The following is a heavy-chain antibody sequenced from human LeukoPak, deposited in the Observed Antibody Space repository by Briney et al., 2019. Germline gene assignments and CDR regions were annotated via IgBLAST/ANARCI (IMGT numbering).Heavy chain of an antibody. V-gene: IGHV6-1*01. CDR3: ARGGPAAYYYYYGMDV. J-gene: IGHJ6*02. CDR1: GDSVSSNSAA. D-gene: IGHD6-13*01. CDR2: TYYRSKWYN. Sequence: SQTLSLTFAISGDSVSSNSAAWNWIRQSPSRGLEWLGRTYYRSKWYNDYAVSVESRITITPDTSKNQFSLQLNSVTPEDTAVYYCARGGPAAYYYYYGMDVWGQGTTVTVSS.